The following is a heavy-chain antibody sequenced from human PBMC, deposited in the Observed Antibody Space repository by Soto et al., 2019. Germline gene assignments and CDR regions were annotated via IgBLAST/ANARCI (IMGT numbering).Heavy chain of an antibody. J-gene: IGHJ5*02. V-gene: IGHV3-72*01. Sequence: EVQLVESGGGLVQPGGSLRLSCVASGFAFSDHYMEWMRQAPGKVLEWVARVRNKANSYTTEYAASVKGRFTISRDDAKNSLYLQTNSLKTDDTAMYYCARAGLVSQIVVASDRWGQGTQVTVSS. D-gene: IGHD3-22*01. CDR3: ARAGLVSQIVVASDR. CDR2: VRNKANSYTT. CDR1: GFAFSDHY.